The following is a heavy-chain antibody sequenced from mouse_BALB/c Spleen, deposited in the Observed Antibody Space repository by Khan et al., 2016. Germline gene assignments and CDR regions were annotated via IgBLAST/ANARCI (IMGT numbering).Heavy chain of an antibody. V-gene: IGHV3-2*02. J-gene: IGHJ2*01. D-gene: IGHD1-2*01. CDR3: ARAILRLDYFDY. Sequence: VQLQESGPGLVKPSQSLSLTCTVTGYSITSDYAWNWIRQFPGNKLEWMGYIRYSDSTSYNPSLKSRITITRDTSKNTVFLQLNAVTTEDTATYDCARAILRLDYFDYWGQGTTVPVSS. CDR2: IRYSDST. CDR1: GYSITSDYA.